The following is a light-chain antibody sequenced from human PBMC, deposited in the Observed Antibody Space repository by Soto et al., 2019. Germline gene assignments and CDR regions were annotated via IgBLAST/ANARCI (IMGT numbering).Light chain of an antibody. J-gene: IGKJ5*01. CDR3: QQRSNWLIT. Sequence: EIGLTQSPATLSLSPGERATLSCRASQSVSSYLAWYQQKPGQAPRLLIYDASNRATGIPARFSGSGSGTDFTLPISSLEPEDFAVYYCQQRSNWLITFGQGTRLEIK. CDR1: QSVSSY. CDR2: DAS. V-gene: IGKV3-11*01.